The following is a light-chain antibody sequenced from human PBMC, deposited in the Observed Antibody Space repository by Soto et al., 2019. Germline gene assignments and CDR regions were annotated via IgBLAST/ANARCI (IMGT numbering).Light chain of an antibody. J-gene: IGKJ1*01. CDR3: QQYNSYSQT. CDR1: QSISSW. Sequence: DIQMTQYPSTLSASVGDRVTITCRASQSISSWLAWYQQKPGKAPKLLIYDASSLESGVPSRFSCSGSGTEFTLTISSLQPDDFATYYCQQYNSYSQTFGQGTKVEIK. V-gene: IGKV1-5*01. CDR2: DAS.